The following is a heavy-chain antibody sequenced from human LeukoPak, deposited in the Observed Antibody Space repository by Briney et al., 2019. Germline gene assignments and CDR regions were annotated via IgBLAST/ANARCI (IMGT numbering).Heavy chain of an antibody. J-gene: IGHJ6*03. CDR1: GGPIRSSSYY. CDR3: AGLSNIVVVPAAPWYYYYMDV. Sequence: SETLSLTCTVSGGPIRSSSYYWGWIRQPPGKGLEWIGSIYYSGSTYYNPSLKSRVTISVDTSKNQFSLKLSSVIAADTAVYYCAGLSNIVVVPAAPWYYYYMDVWGKGTTVTVSS. V-gene: IGHV4-39*01. D-gene: IGHD2-2*01. CDR2: IYYSGST.